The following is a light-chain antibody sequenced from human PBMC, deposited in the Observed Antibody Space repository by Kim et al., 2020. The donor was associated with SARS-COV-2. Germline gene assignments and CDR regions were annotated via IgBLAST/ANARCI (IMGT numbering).Light chain of an antibody. CDR2: AAS. Sequence: DIQMTQSPSSLSAYVGDRVTITCRASQSISTYLNWFQQKPGKPPKLLIYAASNLQRGVPSRFSGSGSGTDFTLTISSLQAEDFGSYFCQQSYGISWTFGQGTKVDIK. J-gene: IGKJ1*01. CDR3: QQSYGISWT. V-gene: IGKV1-39*01. CDR1: QSISTY.